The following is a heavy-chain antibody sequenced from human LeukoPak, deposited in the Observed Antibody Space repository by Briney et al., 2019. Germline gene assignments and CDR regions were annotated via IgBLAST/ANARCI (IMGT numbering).Heavy chain of an antibody. D-gene: IGHD6-19*01. V-gene: IGHV4-39*07. Sequence: SETLSLTCTVSGGSISSSSYYWGWIRQPPGKGLEWIGSIYYSGSTYYNPSLKSRVTISVDTSKNQFSLKLSSVTAADTAVYYCATQGSIAVAGTSYWGQGTLVTVSS. J-gene: IGHJ4*02. CDR3: ATQGSIAVAGTSY. CDR2: IYYSGST. CDR1: GGSISSSSYY.